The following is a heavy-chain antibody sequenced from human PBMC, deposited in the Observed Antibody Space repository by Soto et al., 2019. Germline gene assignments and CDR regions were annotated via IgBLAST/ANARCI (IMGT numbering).Heavy chain of an antibody. Sequence: EVRRVESGGGLVQPGGSLRLSCAASGVTVGNNYMSWVRQAPGKGLEWVSVTYSGGDTRYADSVKGRFTMSRDSTKNTVYLQMDSLRTDDTAVYFCVRNVPVTALGYWGQGSLVTVSS. J-gene: IGHJ4*02. CDR1: GVTVGNNY. CDR2: TYSGGDT. D-gene: IGHD4-17*01. V-gene: IGHV3-66*01. CDR3: VRNVPVTALGY.